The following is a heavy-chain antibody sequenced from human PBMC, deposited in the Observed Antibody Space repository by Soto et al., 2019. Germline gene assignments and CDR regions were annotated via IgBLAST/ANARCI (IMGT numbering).Heavy chain of an antibody. CDR3: ARHRLSPSGRYDYIWGSAPGYFDY. CDR1: GGSIRSSSYY. V-gene: IGHV4-39*01. Sequence: PSETLSLTCTVSGGSIRSSSYYWGWIRQPPGKGLEWIGSIYYSGSTYYNPSLKSRVTISVDTSKNQFSLKLSSVTAADTAVYYCARHRLSPSGRYDYIWGSAPGYFDYWGQGTLVTVSS. CDR2: IYYSGST. J-gene: IGHJ4*02. D-gene: IGHD3-16*01.